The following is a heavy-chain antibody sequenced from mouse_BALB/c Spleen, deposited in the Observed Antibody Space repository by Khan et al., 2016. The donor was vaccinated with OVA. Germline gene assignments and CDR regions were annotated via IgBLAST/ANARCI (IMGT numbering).Heavy chain of an antibody. V-gene: IGHV1S56*01. CDR2: MFPGDGST. CDR3: ARGGCGGIAD. CDR1: GYTFTSYD. J-gene: IGHJ3*01. Sequence: QVQLQQSGAELVKPGASVKLSCKASGYTFTSYDINWVRQRPEQGLEWIGWMFPGDGSTKYNENFKGQATLTTDKSSSTAYMQLSRLTSEDPGADVCARGGCGGIADWGQGTLVTVAA.